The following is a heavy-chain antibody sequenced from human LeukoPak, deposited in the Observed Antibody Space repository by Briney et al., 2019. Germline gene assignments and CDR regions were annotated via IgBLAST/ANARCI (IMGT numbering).Heavy chain of an antibody. CDR1: GFSFSTNG. V-gene: IGHV3-33*01. CDR3: ARDCPLGKPRPKNWLDP. CDR2: IWYDGSNK. J-gene: IGHJ5*02. Sequence: PGRSLRLSCATSGFSFSTNGMHWVRQAPGKGLEWVAVIWYDGSNKDDADSVKGRFTISRDNSKNTLYQQMNSLKAEDTAVYYCARDCPLGKPRPKNWLDPWGRGTLVTVYS.